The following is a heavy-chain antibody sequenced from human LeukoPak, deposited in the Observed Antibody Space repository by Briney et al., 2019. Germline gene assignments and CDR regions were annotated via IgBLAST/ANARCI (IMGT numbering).Heavy chain of an antibody. CDR2: ITPNGGSK. J-gene: IGHJ4*02. Sequence: ASLKLSCKASGYTFTSYYMHWVRQAPGQGLEWMGIITPNGGSKSYAQKFQGRVTMTRDTSTSTVYMELSSLRSEDTAVYYCARGGPGYCSSTSCYKLDYWGQGTLVTVSS. CDR3: ARGGPGYCSSTSCYKLDY. CDR1: GYTFTSYY. V-gene: IGHV1-46*01. D-gene: IGHD2-2*02.